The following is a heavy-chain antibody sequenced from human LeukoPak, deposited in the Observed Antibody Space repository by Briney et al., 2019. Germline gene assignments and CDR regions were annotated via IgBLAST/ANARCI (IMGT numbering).Heavy chain of an antibody. CDR2: IYYSGST. D-gene: IGHD3-22*01. J-gene: IGHJ4*02. CDR1: GGSISSYY. V-gene: IGHV4-59*01. Sequence: PSETLSLTCTVSGGSISSYYWSWIRQPPGKGLEWIGYIYYSGSTNYNPSLKSRVTISVGTSKNQFSLKLSSVTAADTAVYYCARAYYDSSGYYFPFDYWGQGTLVTVSS. CDR3: ARAYYDSSGYYFPFDY.